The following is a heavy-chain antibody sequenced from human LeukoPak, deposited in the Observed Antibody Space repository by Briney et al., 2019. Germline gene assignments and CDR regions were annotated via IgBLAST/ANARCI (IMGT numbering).Heavy chain of an antibody. CDR2: IYYSGST. J-gene: IGHJ4*02. CDR1: GGSISSSSYY. V-gene: IGHV4-39*01. D-gene: IGHD6-13*01. Sequence: SETLSLTCTVSGGSISSSSYYWGWIRQPPGKGLEWIGSIYYSGSTYYNPSLKSRVTISVDTSKNQFSLKLSSVTAADTAVYYCARQGSYSSSWYYDYWGQGTLVTVSS. CDR3: ARQGSYSSSWYYDY.